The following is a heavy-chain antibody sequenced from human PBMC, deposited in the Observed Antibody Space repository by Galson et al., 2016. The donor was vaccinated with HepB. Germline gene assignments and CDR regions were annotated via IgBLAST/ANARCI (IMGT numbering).Heavy chain of an antibody. V-gene: IGHV3-23*01. CDR2: ISTSGGST. CDR3: AKVVGTATYGYLQY. Sequence: SLRLSCAASGFTFSSYAMSWVRQAPGKGLEWVSAISTSGGSTYYADPVQGRFTISRDNSKNTLYLQVNSLRVEDTAVYYCAKVVGTATYGYLQYWGQGTLVSVSS. CDR1: GFTFSSYA. J-gene: IGHJ1*01. D-gene: IGHD1-26*01.